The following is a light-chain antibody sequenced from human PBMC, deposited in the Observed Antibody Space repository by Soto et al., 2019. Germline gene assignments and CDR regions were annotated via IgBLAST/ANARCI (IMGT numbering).Light chain of an antibody. V-gene: IGLV2-23*02. J-gene: IGLJ2*01. CDR2: EVS. Sequence: QSVLTQPASVSGSPGQSITISCTGTSSDVGSYNLVSWYQQHTGKAPKLMIYEVSKRPSGVSNRFSGSKSGNTASLTISGLQAEDEADYYCCSYAGSVVFGGGTELTVL. CDR1: SSDVGSYNL. CDR3: CSYAGSVV.